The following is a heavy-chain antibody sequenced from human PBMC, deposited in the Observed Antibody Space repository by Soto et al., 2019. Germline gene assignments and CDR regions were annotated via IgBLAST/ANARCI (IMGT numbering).Heavy chain of an antibody. Sequence: SETLSLTCAVCGGSFSNNYCTWFRQPPWKGLEWIGEISPSGSTKYIPSLKSRGTTSVDTSRKQFFLKLTSVSAADTAVYYCAPSLWLGTQPEIWGRGTLVAVCS. V-gene: IGHV4-34*01. CDR2: ISPSGST. CDR1: GGSFSNNY. J-gene: IGHJ4*02. D-gene: IGHD5-18*01. CDR3: APSLWLGTQPEI.